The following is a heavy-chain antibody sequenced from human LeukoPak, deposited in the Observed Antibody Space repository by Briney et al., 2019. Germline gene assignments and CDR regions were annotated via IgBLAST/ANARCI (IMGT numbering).Heavy chain of an antibody. CDR1: GFTFSSYA. J-gene: IGHJ4*02. Sequence: GGSLRLSCAASGFTFSSYAMHWVRQAPGKGLEWVANIKEDGSGIYYVDSVEGRFTIPRDNAKKSLYLQMNSLRAEDTAVYYCARGDTSGYYYRFFDYWGQGTLVTVSS. D-gene: IGHD3-22*01. V-gene: IGHV3-7*01. CDR3: ARGDTSGYYYRFFDY. CDR2: IKEDGSGI.